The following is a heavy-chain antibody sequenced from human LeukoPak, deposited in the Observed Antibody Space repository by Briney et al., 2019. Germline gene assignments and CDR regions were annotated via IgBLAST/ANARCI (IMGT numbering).Heavy chain of an antibody. D-gene: IGHD3-10*01. CDR2: IIPIFGTA. Sequence: GASVKVSCKASGGTFSSYAISWVRQAPGQGLEWMRGIIPIFGTANYAQKFQGRVTITADESTSTAYMELSSLRSEDTAVYYCARDPVYYYGSGSYSTRPHYYGMDVWGQGTTVTVSS. CDR1: GGTFSSYA. V-gene: IGHV1-69*13. J-gene: IGHJ6*02. CDR3: ARDPVYYYGSGSYSTRPHYYGMDV.